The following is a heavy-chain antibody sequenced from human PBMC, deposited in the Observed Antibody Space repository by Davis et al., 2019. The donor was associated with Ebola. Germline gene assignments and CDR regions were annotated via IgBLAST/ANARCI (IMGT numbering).Heavy chain of an antibody. J-gene: IGHJ4*02. CDR2: ITPGSGRA. CDR3: ARVAANLGIYYFDY. CDR1: GYTFPNYF. V-gene: IGHV1-46*01. D-gene: IGHD5-12*01. Sequence: ASVKVSCKAFGYTFPNYFLHWVRQAPGQGLEWMGFITPGSGRAGYAERFQGRVTMTTDPSTNTVYMELSSLRSDDTAIYSCARVAANLGIYYFDYWGQGTLVTVSS.